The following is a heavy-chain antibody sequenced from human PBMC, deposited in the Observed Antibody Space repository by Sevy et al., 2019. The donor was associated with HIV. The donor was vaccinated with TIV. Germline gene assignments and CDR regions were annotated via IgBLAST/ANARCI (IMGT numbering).Heavy chain of an antibody. CDR3: ARVGSSGYYLDY. D-gene: IGHD3-22*01. J-gene: IGHJ4*02. CDR2: IYYSGST. Sequence: SEILSLTCTVSGGSISSGDYYWSWIRQPPGKGLEWIGYIYYSGSTYDNSSLKSRVTISVDTSKNQFSLKLSSVTAADTAVYYCARVGSSGYYLDYWGQGTLVTVSS. CDR1: GGSISSGDYY. V-gene: IGHV4-30-4*01.